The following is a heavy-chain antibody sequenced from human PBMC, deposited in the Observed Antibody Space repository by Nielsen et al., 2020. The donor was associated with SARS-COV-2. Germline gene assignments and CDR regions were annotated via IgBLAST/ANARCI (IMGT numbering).Heavy chain of an antibody. CDR2: IKQDGSEK. D-gene: IGHD2-2*01. Sequence: GGSLRLSCAASGFTFSSYWMSWVRQAPGKGLEWVANIKQDGSEKYYVDSVKGRFTISRDNAKNSLYLQMNSLRAEDTAVYYCARERYCSSTSCADYYYYGMDVWGQGTTVTVSS. CDR1: GFTFSSYW. V-gene: IGHV3-7*03. J-gene: IGHJ6*02. CDR3: ARERYCSSTSCADYYYYGMDV.